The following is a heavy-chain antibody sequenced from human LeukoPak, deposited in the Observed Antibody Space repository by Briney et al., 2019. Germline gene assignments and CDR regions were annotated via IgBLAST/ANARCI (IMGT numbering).Heavy chain of an antibody. CDR3: AKDRDYYDSFGFDY. CDR2: TSYDESTK. CDR1: GFTFSIYA. Sequence: GGSLRLSCAASGFTFSIYAMHWVRQAPGKGLEWVAVTSYDESTKNYADSVKGRFTISRDNSKNTLYLQMNSLRAEDTAVYYCAKDRDYYDSFGFDYWGQGTLVTVSS. V-gene: IGHV3-30*04. J-gene: IGHJ4*02. D-gene: IGHD3-22*01.